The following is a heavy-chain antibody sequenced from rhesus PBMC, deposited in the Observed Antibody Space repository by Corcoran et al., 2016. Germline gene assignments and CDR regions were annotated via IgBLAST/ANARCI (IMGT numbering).Heavy chain of an antibody. CDR1: GGSNSASHY. J-gene: IGHJ4*01. Sequence: QVQLQESGPGLVKPSETLSLTCTVSGGSNSASHYWSWIRQPPGKGLEWVGGIYGSGGTTNYNPSLKSRVTISRDTSKNQFSLKLSSVTAADTAVYYCAREAAAGDFDYWGQGVLVTVSS. D-gene: IGHD6-31*01. V-gene: IGHV4-160*01. CDR3: AREAAAGDFDY. CDR2: IYGSGGTT.